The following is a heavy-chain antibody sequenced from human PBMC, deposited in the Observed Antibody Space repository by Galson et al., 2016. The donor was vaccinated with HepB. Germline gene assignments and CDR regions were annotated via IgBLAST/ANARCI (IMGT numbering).Heavy chain of an antibody. V-gene: IGHV3-23*01. CDR2: VDSRGEYT. J-gene: IGHJ4*02. CDR3: AKLTVRSAYCTTTNCPHY. CDR1: GFPFSSYA. D-gene: IGHD2-2*01. Sequence: SLRLSCAASGFPFSSYAMNWVRQAPGKGLEWVSFVDSRGEYTTYADSVKGRFSTSRDNSKNVVFLQMNSLRAEDTALYYCAKLTVRSAYCTTTNCPHYWGQGTLVTVSS.